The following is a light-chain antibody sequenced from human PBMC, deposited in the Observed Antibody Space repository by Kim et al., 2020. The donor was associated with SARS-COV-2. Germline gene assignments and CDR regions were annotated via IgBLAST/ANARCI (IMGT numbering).Light chain of an antibody. CDR1: QSVSSSY. V-gene: IGKV3-20*01. CDR3: QQYGSSYT. Sequence: SLSTGERATLSCRASQSVSSSYLAWYQQKPGQAPRLLIYGASSRATGIPDRFSSSGSGTDFTLTISRLEPEDFAVYYCQQYGSSYTFGQGTKLEI. CDR2: GAS. J-gene: IGKJ2*01.